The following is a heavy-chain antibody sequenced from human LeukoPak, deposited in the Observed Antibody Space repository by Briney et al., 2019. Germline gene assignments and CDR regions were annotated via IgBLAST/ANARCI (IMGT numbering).Heavy chain of an antibody. CDR1: GGSISSSSYY. V-gene: IGHV4-39*07. D-gene: IGHD6-13*01. CDR2: IYYSGST. J-gene: IGHJ4*02. Sequence: SETLSLTCTVSGGSISSSSYYWGWLRQPPGKGLEWIGSIYYSGSTYYNPSLKSRVTISVDTSKNQFSLKLSSVTAADTAVYYCARVSKAAGYFDYWGQGTLVTVSS. CDR3: ARVSKAAGYFDY.